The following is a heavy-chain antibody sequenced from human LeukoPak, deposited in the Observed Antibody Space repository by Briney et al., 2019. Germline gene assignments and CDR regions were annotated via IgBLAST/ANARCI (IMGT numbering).Heavy chain of an antibody. CDR2: IIPIFGTA. CDR1: GGTFSSYA. D-gene: IGHD2-15*01. J-gene: IGHJ5*02. CDR3: IRACSGGTCYNWFDP. Sequence: SVKVSCKASGGTFSSYAISWVRQAPGQGLEWMGGIIPIFGTANYAQKFQGRVTMTRDTSISTAYMELSSLRSEDTAVYYCIRACSGGTCYNWFDPWGQGTLVTVSS. V-gene: IGHV1-69*05.